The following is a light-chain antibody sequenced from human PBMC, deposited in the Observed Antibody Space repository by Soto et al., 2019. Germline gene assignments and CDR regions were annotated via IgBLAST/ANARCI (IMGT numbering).Light chain of an antibody. CDR3: LQKYFYPFT. CDR1: QSVSSNY. Sequence: EIVMTQSPATLSVSPGERATLSCRASQSVSSNYLAWYQQKPGQAPRLLIYIASNRATGIPDRFTGSGSGTDFTLTISSLQPEDFATYYCLQKYFYPFTFGPGTKVDIK. V-gene: IGKV3D-20*02. CDR2: IAS. J-gene: IGKJ3*01.